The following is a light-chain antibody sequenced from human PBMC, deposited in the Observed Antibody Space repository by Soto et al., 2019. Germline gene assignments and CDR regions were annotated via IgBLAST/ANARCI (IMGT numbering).Light chain of an antibody. CDR3: QHYSNWPPT. Sequence: EMVMTQSPATLSVSPGERVTLSCRASESVHSNLAWYPQKPVQGPSLLIYYASTRVTGAPDRFSGSGSGTEFTLTISSLPSAEFGGYYCQHYSNWPPTFGPGTKVEIK. CDR2: YAS. CDR1: ESVHSN. V-gene: IGKV3-15*01. J-gene: IGKJ3*01.